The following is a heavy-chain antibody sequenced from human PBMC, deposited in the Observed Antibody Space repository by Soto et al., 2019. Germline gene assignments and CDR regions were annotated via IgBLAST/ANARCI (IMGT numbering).Heavy chain of an antibody. Sequence: ASVKVSCKASGYTFTSYDINWVRQATGQGLEWMGWMNPNSGNTGYAQKFQGRVTMTRNTSISTAYMELSSLRSEDTAVYYCARGMKSDAIVVVPAAIFRWGQGTLVTVSS. CDR2: MNPNSGNT. J-gene: IGHJ4*02. V-gene: IGHV1-8*01. CDR3: ARGMKSDAIVVVPAAIFR. CDR1: GYTFTSYD. D-gene: IGHD2-2*01.